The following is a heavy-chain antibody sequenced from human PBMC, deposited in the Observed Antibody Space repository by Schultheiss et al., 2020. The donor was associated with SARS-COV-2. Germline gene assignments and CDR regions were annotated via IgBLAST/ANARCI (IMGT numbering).Heavy chain of an antibody. J-gene: IGHJ3*02. CDR1: GGSISSYY. V-gene: IGHV4-59*12. D-gene: IGHD3-3*01. CDR3: ARDSGDDITIFGVVNDAFDI. CDR2: IYYSGST. Sequence: SETLSLTCTVSGGSISSYYWSWIRQPPGKGLEWIGYIYYSGSTNYNPSLKSRVTISVDTSKNQFSLKLSSVTAADTAVYYCARDSGDDITIFGVVNDAFDIWGQGTMVTVSS.